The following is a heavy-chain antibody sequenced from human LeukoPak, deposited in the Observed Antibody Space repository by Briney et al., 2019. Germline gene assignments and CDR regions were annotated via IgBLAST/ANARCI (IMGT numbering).Heavy chain of an antibody. CDR2: IWYDGSNK. J-gene: IGHJ4*02. CDR1: GFTFSSDA. D-gene: IGHD5-18*01. V-gene: IGHV3-33*08. CDR3: VRVTHSSYSYGYGHGDY. Sequence: GGSLRLSCAASGFTFSSDAMSWVRQAPGKGLEWVAVIWYDGSNKYYADSVKGRFTISRDNSKNTLYLQMNSLRAEDTAVYYCVRVTHSSYSYGYGHGDYWGQGTLVTVSS.